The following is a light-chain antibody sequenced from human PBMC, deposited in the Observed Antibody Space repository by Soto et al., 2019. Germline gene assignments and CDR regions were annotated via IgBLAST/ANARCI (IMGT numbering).Light chain of an antibody. Sequence: QSVLTQPPPASGAPRQRGTISFSGSGSSIGTNTVNWYRQLPGTAPKLLIYGDNQRPSGVPDRFSGSKSGTSASLAISGLQSEDEADYYCAAWDGSLNNVLFGGGTQLTVL. CDR3: AAWDGSLNNVL. CDR1: GSSIGTNT. CDR2: GDN. J-gene: IGLJ2*01. V-gene: IGLV1-44*01.